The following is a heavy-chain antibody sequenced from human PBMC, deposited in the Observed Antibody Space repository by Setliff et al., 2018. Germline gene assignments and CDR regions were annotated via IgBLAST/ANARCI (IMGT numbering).Heavy chain of an antibody. Sequence: ASVKVSCKASGYTFTNHYMHWVRQAPGQGLVWMGMINPGGGSTTYAQKFQGRVTMTRDTSTSTVYMELSSLRTEDTAVYYCARGYYDSYARYYVVGDYWGQGTPVTVSS. CDR1: GYTFTNHY. CDR3: ARGYYDSYARYYVVGDY. CDR2: INPGGGST. D-gene: IGHD3-22*01. V-gene: IGHV1-46*01. J-gene: IGHJ4*02.